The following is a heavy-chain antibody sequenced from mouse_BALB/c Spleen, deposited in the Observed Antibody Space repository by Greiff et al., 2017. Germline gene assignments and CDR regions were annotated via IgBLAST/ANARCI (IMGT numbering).Heavy chain of an antibody. D-gene: IGHD1-1*01. V-gene: IGHV1S81*02. CDR2: INPSNGRT. CDR1: GYTFTSYW. J-gene: IGHJ2*01. Sequence: VQLQQPGAELVKPGASVKLSCKASGYTFTSYWMHWVKQRPGQGLEWIGEINPSNGRTNYNEKFKSKATLTVDKSSSTAYMQLSSLTSEDSAVYYCARSDYYGSSYYFDYWGQGTTLTVSS. CDR3: ARSDYYGSSYYFDY.